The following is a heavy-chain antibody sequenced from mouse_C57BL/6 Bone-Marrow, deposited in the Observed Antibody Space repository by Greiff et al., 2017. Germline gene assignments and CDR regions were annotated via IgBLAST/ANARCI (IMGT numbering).Heavy chain of an antibody. J-gene: IGHJ2*01. CDR1: GYTFTSYW. V-gene: IGHV1-59*01. CDR3: AREGGLRRRDFDY. D-gene: IGHD2-4*01. CDR2: IDPSDSYT. Sequence: QVQLQQPGAELVRPGPSVKLSCKASGYTFTSYWMHWVKQRPGQGLEWIGVIDPSDSYTNYNQKFKGKATLTVDTSSSTAYMQLSSLTSEDSAVYYCAREGGLRRRDFDYWGQGTTLTVSS.